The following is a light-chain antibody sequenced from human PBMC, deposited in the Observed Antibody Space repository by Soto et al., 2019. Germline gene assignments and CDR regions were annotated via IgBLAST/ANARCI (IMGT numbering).Light chain of an antibody. V-gene: IGKV1-5*01. CDR3: QRYNTFSGT. CDR2: DAS. J-gene: IGKJ1*01. CDR1: QSISRW. Sequence: DIQMTQSPSTLSASVGDRVTITCRASQSISRWLVWYQQKPGTAPKLLIYDASSLESGVPSRFSGRGSGTQFTLTISSLQPDDFATYYCQRYNTFSGTFGPGTKVDIK.